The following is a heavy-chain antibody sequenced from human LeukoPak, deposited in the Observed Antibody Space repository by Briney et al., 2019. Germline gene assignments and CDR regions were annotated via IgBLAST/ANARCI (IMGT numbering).Heavy chain of an antibody. CDR2: IYYSGST. CDR1: GGSISSHY. Sequence: PSETLSLTCTVSGGSISSHYWSWIRQPPGKGLEWIGYIYYSGSTSYNPSLKSRVTISVDTSKNQFSLKLSSVTAADTAVYYCARDRRGPKAKGSYNWFDPWGQGTLVTVSS. V-gene: IGHV4-59*11. CDR3: ARDRRGPKAKGSYNWFDP. J-gene: IGHJ5*02.